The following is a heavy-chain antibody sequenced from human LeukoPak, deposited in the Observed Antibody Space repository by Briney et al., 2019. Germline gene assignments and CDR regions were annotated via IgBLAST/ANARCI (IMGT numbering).Heavy chain of an antibody. J-gene: IGHJ3*02. CDR2: IRWNSDSI. D-gene: IGHD2-8*01. Sequence: SLRLSCAASGFTFDDYAMHGLRQAPGKGLEGVSGIRWNSDSIVYGDSVGGRFTISRDNAKNSLYLKINSLRAEDTAVYYCARAFRMGDSFDIWGQRTMVTVSS. V-gene: IGHV3-9*01. CDR1: GFTFDDYA. CDR3: ARAFRMGDSFDI.